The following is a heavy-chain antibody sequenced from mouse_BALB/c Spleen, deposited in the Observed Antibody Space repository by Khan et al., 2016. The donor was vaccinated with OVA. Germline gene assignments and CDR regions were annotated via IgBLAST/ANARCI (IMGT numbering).Heavy chain of an antibody. D-gene: IGHD2-14*01. CDR1: GFTFSGYG. Sequence: EVELVESGGGLVQPGGSLKVSCAASGFTFSGYGMSWVRQTPDKRLELVATINSNGGTSFFPDSVKGRFTISRDNAKNSLHLQMSSLKSDDTAMYYYARVYYRYDEDYWNFDVWGAGTTVTVSS. CDR2: INSNGGTS. CDR3: ARVYYRYDEDYWNFDV. V-gene: IGHV5-6-3*01. J-gene: IGHJ1*01.